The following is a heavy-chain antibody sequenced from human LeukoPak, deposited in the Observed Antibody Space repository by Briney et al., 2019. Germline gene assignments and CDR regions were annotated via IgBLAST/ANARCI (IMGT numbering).Heavy chain of an antibody. CDR2: IKADGSEK. D-gene: IGHD4/OR15-4a*01. V-gene: IGHV3-7*01. Sequence: GGSLRLSCAASGISFTNFYMTWVRQAPGKGLEWVANIKADGSEKSYVDSVKGRFTISRDNAKNAVYLQMNGLRAEDTALYYCARRWANHDFWGQGALVTVSS. CDR1: GISFTNFY. J-gene: IGHJ4*02. CDR3: ARRWANHDF.